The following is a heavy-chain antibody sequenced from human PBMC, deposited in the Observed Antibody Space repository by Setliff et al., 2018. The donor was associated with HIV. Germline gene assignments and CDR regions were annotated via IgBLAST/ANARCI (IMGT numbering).Heavy chain of an antibody. CDR3: ARAYCSGGNCYSTLEGNYYFDL. CDR1: GGSFSGYY. D-gene: IGHD2-15*01. Sequence: PSETLSLTCAVYGGSFSGYYWSWIRQPPGKGLEWIGEINHRGSTKYNPSLNSRVTISVDTSKDQFSLKLSSVTAADTAVYYCARAYCSGGNCYSTLEGNYYFDLWGRGTLVTVSS. J-gene: IGHJ2*01. V-gene: IGHV4-34*01. CDR2: INHRGST.